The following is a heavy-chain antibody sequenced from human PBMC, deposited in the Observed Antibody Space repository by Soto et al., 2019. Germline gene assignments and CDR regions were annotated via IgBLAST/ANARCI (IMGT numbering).Heavy chain of an antibody. Sequence: QVQLVQSGAEVKKPGSSVKVSCKASGGTFGSQGIAWVRQAPGQGLEWMGGFIAMLGTPSYAKKVQGRATISADESLTSSYLELRSLRSEDTGVYFCARGAMANFDYWGQGTVVTVSS. CDR3: ARGAMANFDY. CDR2: FIAMLGTP. J-gene: IGHJ4*02. D-gene: IGHD5-18*01. V-gene: IGHV1-69*01. CDR1: GGTFGSQG.